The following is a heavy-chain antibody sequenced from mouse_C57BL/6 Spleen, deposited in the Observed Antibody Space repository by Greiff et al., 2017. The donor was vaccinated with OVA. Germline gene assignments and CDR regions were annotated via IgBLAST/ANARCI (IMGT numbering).Heavy chain of an antibody. CDR2: ISSGSSTI. J-gene: IGHJ3*01. Sequence: DVKLEESGGGLVKPGGSLKLSCAASGFTFSDYGMHWVRQAPEKGLEWVAYISSGSSTIYYADTVKGRFTISRDNAKNTLFLQMTSLRSEDTAMYYCARPGTAWFAYWGQGTLVTVSA. CDR1: GFTFSDYG. D-gene: IGHD3-3*01. V-gene: IGHV5-17*01. CDR3: ARPGTAWFAY.